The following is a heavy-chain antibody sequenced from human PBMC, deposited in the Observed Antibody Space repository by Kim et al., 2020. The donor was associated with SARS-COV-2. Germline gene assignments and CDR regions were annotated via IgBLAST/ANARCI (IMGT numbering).Heavy chain of an antibody. CDR3: GRGGECSDGRCYYRWFDP. CDR2: IGTTSKYI. Sequence: GGSLRLSCEASGFTLSSNSMSWVRQAPGKGLEWVSSIGTTSKYIYYADSVKGRFTISRDNAKNSLYLQMNSLRADDTAVYYCGRGGECSDGRCYYRWFDPWGQGTLVTVSS. J-gene: IGHJ5*02. CDR1: GFTLSSNS. D-gene: IGHD2-15*01. V-gene: IGHV3-21*01.